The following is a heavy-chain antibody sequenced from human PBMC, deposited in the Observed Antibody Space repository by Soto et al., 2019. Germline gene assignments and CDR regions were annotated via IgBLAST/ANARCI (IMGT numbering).Heavy chain of an antibody. CDR3: ARDGDVNTGFGKDY. CDR1: GFTFSNYG. J-gene: IGHJ4*02. D-gene: IGHD3-16*01. Sequence: GGSLRLSCAASGFTFSNYGMHWVRQAPGKGLEWVAFIWYDGGNKYYAESVKGRFTISRDNSKNTLYLQMNSLRAQDTAVYYCARDGDVNTGFGKDYWGQGTLVTVSS. CDR2: IWYDGGNK. V-gene: IGHV3-33*01.